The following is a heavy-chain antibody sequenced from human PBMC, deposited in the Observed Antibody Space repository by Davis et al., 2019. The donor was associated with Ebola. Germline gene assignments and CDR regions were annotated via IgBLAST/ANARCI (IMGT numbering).Heavy chain of an antibody. D-gene: IGHD6-19*01. J-gene: IGHJ4*02. CDR2: ISSSSSTI. V-gene: IGHV3-48*02. CDR3: ARDLPVFSSGWFRDY. CDR1: GFTFSSYS. Sequence: GGSLRLSCAASGFTFSSYSMNWVRQAPGKGLEWVSYISSSSSTIYYADSVKGRFTISRDNAKNSLYLQMNSLRDEDTAVYYCARDLPVFSSGWFRDYWGQGTLVTVSS.